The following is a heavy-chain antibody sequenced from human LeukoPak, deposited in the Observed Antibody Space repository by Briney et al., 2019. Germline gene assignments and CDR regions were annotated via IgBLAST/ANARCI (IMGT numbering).Heavy chain of an antibody. J-gene: IGHJ4*02. CDR3: ATANDYGETKHFDY. D-gene: IGHD4-17*01. V-gene: IGHV1-24*01. CDR1: GYTLTELS. CDR2: FDLEDGET. Sequence: ASVKVSCKVSGYTLTELSMHWVRQAPGKGLEWMGGFDLEDGETIYAQKFQGRVTMTEDTSTDTAYMELSSLRSEDTAVYYCATANDYGETKHFDYWGQGTLVTVSS.